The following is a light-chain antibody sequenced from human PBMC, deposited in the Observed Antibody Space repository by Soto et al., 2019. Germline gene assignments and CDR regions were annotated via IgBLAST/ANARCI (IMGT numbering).Light chain of an antibody. CDR1: QSVNNY. CDR3: QQRSNWPAT. J-gene: IGKJ2*01. Sequence: EIVLTQSPATLSLSPGERATLSCRASQSVNNYLGWYQQKPGQAPRLLIYDASNRATGIPARFSGSGSGTDFTLTIGSLEPEDFAVYYCQQRSNWPATFGQGTKVEIK. CDR2: DAS. V-gene: IGKV3-11*01.